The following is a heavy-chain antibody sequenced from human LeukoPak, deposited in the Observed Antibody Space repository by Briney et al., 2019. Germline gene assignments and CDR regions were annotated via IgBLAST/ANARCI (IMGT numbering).Heavy chain of an antibody. V-gene: IGHV1-3*01. CDR3: AREGYYDSSGYLRAFDI. J-gene: IGHJ3*02. CDR1: GYTFSNSV. Sequence: ASVKVSCKASGYTFSNSVIHWVRQAPGQRLEWMGWINGGNGDTKNSQNFQDRVTITRDTSASTAYMELSRLTSEDTAVYYCAREGYYDSSGYLRAFDIWGQGTMVTVSS. CDR2: INGGNGDT. D-gene: IGHD3-22*01.